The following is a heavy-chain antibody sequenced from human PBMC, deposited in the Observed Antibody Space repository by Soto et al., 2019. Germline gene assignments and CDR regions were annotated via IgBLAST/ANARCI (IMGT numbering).Heavy chain of an antibody. CDR2: ISAYNGNT. D-gene: IGHD3-10*01. Sequence: QVQLVPSGAEVKKPGASVKVSCQASGYTFTSYGISWVRQAPGQGLEWMGGISAYNGNTNYAQKLQGRVTMTTDTSTSTAYMELRSLRSDDTAVYYCARDPLNYGSGSYYIHWGQGTLVTVSS. J-gene: IGHJ4*02. V-gene: IGHV1-18*01. CDR1: GYTFTSYG. CDR3: ARDPLNYGSGSYYIH.